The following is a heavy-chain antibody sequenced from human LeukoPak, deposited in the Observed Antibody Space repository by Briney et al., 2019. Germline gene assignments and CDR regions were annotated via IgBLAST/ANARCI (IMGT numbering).Heavy chain of an antibody. CDR3: ARDGRRHDYGDYSGYFDY. Sequence: PGGSLRLSCAASGFTFSSYGMHWVRQAPGKGLEWVAVIWYDGSNKYYADSVKGRFTISRDNSKNTLYLQMNSLRAEDTAVYYCARDGRRHDYGDYSGYFDYWGQGTLVTVSS. J-gene: IGHJ4*02. V-gene: IGHV3-33*08. CDR2: IWYDGSNK. D-gene: IGHD4-17*01. CDR1: GFTFSSYG.